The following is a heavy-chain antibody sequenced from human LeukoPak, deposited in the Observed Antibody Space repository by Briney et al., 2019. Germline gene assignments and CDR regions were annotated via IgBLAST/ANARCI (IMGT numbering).Heavy chain of an antibody. Sequence: GGSLRLSCAASGFTFSDAWMNWVRLAPGKGLEWVGRIKSRNRGETVDYAAPVKGRFTISRDDSKTTVYLQMNSLKTEDTAIYYCTTDGSTTLSNTFDYWGQGTLVAVSS. V-gene: IGHV3-15*01. CDR3: TTDGSTTLSNTFDY. J-gene: IGHJ4*02. CDR1: GFTFSDAW. D-gene: IGHD1-26*01. CDR2: IKSRNRGETV.